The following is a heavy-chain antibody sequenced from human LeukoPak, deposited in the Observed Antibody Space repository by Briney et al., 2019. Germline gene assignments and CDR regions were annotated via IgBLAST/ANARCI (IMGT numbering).Heavy chain of an antibody. CDR1: GLNLSNYA. J-gene: IGHJ6*04. V-gene: IGHV3-23*01. Sequence: PGGSLRLSCAAYGLNLSNYAMSWVRQDPGKGKETVLDISGSGGNTYYADSVKGRFTISRDKSKNTLYLQMNSLRAEDTAVYYCAKAACGGECYYRVDVWGKGTTVTVSS. D-gene: IGHD2-21*01. CDR3: AKAACGGECYYRVDV. CDR2: ISGSGGNT.